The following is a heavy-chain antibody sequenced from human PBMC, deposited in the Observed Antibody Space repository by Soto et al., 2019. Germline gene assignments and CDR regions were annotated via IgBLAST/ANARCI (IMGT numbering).Heavy chain of an antibody. CDR3: ARVSGGEDYYYGMDV. V-gene: IGHV1-18*01. CDR2: ISAYTGNT. Sequence: ASVKVSCKASGYTFTSYGISWVRQAPGQGLEWMGWISAYTGNTKHAQKFQYRVTMTRDTSTSTAYMELSRLRSDDTAVYYCARVSGGEDYYYGMDVWGQGTTVTVSS. J-gene: IGHJ6*02. D-gene: IGHD2-15*01. CDR1: GYTFTSYG.